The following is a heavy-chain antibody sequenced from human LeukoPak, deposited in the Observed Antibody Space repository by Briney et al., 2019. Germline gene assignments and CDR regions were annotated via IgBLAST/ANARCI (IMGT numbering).Heavy chain of an antibody. CDR3: ARALHGGPMVRAVIGY. Sequence: GGSLRLSCVASGFIYDDYAMYWVRQAPGKGLEWVSGISWHSSSIAYADSVKGRFTISRDNANSSLFLRMNSLGAEDTAFYYCARALHGGPMVRAVIGYWGQGTLLTVSS. CDR2: ISWHSSSI. D-gene: IGHD3-10*01. V-gene: IGHV3-9*01. J-gene: IGHJ4*02. CDR1: GFIYDDYA.